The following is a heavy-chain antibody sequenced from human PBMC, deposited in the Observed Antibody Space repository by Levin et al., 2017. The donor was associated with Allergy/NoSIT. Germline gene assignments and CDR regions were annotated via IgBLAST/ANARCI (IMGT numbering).Heavy chain of an antibody. D-gene: IGHD3-10*01. CDR1: GGSISTGSYY. J-gene: IGHJ2*01. CDR3: ARLEHYGSGAFRYFDL. CDR2: IYYSGNT. Sequence: PSETLSLICTVSGGSISTGSYYWGWIRQPPGKGLEWIGNIYYSGNTYYNPSLQSRVTLSVDTSKNQFSLRLNSVTAADTAVYYCARLEHYGSGAFRYFDLWGRGTLVTVSS. V-gene: IGHV4-39*01.